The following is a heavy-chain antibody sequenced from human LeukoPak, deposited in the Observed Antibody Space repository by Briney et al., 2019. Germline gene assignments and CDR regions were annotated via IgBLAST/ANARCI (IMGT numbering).Heavy chain of an antibody. CDR3: ARVGFYGDYPYYFDY. CDR1: GFTFSSYW. J-gene: IGHJ4*02. D-gene: IGHD4-17*01. V-gene: IGHV3-7*01. Sequence: GGSLRLSCAASGFTFSSYWMSWVRQAPGKGLEWVANIKQDGSEKYYVDSVKGRFTISRDNAKNSLYLQMNSLRAEDTAVYYCARVGFYGDYPYYFDYWGQGTLVTVSS. CDR2: IKQDGSEK.